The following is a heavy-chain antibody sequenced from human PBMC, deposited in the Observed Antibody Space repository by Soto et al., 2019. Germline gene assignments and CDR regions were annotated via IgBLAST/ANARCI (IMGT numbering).Heavy chain of an antibody. CDR3: ARYCGNDCRQGMDV. CDR2: ISAYNGNT. V-gene: IGHV1-18*04. J-gene: IGHJ6*02. CDR1: GYTFTSYG. D-gene: IGHD1-1*01. Sequence: QVQLVQSGAEVEKPGASVKVSCKASGYTFTSYGINWVRQAPGQGLEWMGWISAYNGNTKYAQKLQGRVTMTTDTSTSTAYRELRSLRSDDTAVYYCARYCGNDCRQGMDVWGQGTTVTVSS.